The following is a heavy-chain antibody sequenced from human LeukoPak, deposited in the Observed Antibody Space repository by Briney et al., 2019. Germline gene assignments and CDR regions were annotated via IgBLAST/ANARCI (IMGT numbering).Heavy chain of an antibody. CDR3: ARARAYYDSSGLSPSRGWFDP. V-gene: IGHV1-18*01. CDR1: GYTFTSYG. CDR2: ISAYNGNT. Sequence: ASVKVSCKASGYTFTSYGISWMRQAPGQGLEWIGWISAYNGNTNYAQKLQGRVTMTTDTSTSTAYMELRSLRSDDTAVYYCARARAYYDSSGLSPSRGWFDPWGQGTLVTVSS. D-gene: IGHD3-22*01. J-gene: IGHJ5*02.